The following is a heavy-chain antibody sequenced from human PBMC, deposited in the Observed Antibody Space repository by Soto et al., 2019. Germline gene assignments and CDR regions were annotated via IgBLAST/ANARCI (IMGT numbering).Heavy chain of an antibody. CDR3: ARGQLGPNWFDP. CDR1: GFTFSSYS. J-gene: IGHJ5*02. D-gene: IGHD6-6*01. V-gene: IGHV3-48*02. Sequence: PGGSLRLSCAASGFTFSSYSMNWVRQAPGKGLEWVSYISSSSTIYYADSVKGRFTISRDNAKNSLYLQMNSLRDEDTAVYYCARGQLGPNWFDPWGQGTLVTVSS. CDR2: ISSSSTI.